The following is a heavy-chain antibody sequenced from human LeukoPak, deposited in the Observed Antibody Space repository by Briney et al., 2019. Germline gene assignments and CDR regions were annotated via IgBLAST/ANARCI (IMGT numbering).Heavy chain of an antibody. V-gene: IGHV4-39*07. CDR1: RGSISSPNYY. CDR3: ASLRKRGGAFDL. Sequence: SETLSLTCSVSRGSISSPNYYWGWIRQSPGKGLEWIGNIYYSGTTYYNPSLPSLKGRVTILIDTSKNQFSLRLRPVTAADTAVYYCASLRKRGGAFDLWGQGKVVTVSS. CDR2: IYYSGTT. J-gene: IGHJ3*01.